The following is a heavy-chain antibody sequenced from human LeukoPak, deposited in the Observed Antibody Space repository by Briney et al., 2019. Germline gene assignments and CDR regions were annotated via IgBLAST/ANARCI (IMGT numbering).Heavy chain of an antibody. CDR1: GGSFSGYY. CDR3: ARLMVRGVRYYYYYMDV. J-gene: IGHJ6*03. Sequence: SETLSLTCAVYGGSFSGYYWSWIRQPPGKGLEWIGEINHSGSTNYNPSLKSRVIISVDTSKNQFSLKLSSVTAADTAVYYCARLMVRGVRYYYYYMDVWGKGTTVTISS. CDR2: INHSGST. V-gene: IGHV4-34*01. D-gene: IGHD3-10*01.